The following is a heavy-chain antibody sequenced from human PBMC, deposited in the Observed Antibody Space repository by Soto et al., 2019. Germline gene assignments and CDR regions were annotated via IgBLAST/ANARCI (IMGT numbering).Heavy chain of an antibody. D-gene: IGHD6-13*01. V-gene: IGHV3-23*01. CDR1: GSSFSDYA. Sequence: LRLSFAASGSSFSDYAMSWVRQAPGKGLEWVSVISESGGSTHYADSVRGRFTVSRDNSKNSLSLRMNSLRDEHTAVYFCAKRSPYSSGWYSPIFDYWGQGALVTVSS. CDR2: ISESGGST. J-gene: IGHJ4*02. CDR3: AKRSPYSSGWYSPIFDY.